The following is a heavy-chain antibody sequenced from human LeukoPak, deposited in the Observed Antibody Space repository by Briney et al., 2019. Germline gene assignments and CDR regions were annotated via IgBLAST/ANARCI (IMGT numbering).Heavy chain of an antibody. J-gene: IGHJ4*02. CDR2: IWYDGSNK. CDR1: GFTFSSYG. D-gene: IGHD3-16*01. V-gene: IGHV3-33*01. CDR3: ARDLGGVSFDY. Sequence: PERSLRLSCAASGFTFSSYGMHWVRQAPGKGLEWVAVIWYDGSNKYYADSVKGLFTISRDNSKNTLYLQMNSLRAEDTAVYYCARDLGGVSFDYWGQGTLVTVSS.